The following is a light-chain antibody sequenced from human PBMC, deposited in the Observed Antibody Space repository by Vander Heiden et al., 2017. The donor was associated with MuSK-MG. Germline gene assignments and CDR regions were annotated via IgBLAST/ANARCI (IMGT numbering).Light chain of an antibody. Sequence: DIVMTQSPLALPVTPGEPASISSTSSQSLLYNNEYTCLAWYLQKPGQSPQLLIYLGSNRASGVPDRFSGSGSGTDFTLKISRVEAEDVGIYYCMQALQTPITFGQGTRLEIK. CDR2: LGS. J-gene: IGKJ5*01. V-gene: IGKV2-28*01. CDR1: QSLLYNNEYTC. CDR3: MQALQTPIT.